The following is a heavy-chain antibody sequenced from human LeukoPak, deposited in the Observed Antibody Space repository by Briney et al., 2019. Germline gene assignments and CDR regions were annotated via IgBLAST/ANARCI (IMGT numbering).Heavy chain of an antibody. V-gene: IGHV1-2*02. J-gene: IGHJ4*02. Sequence: ASVTVSCKASGYTFTGYYMHWVRQAPGQGLEWMGWINPNSGGTNYAQKFQGRVTMTRDTSISTAYMELSRLRSDDTAVYYCALTDIVVVPAAINEPYFDYWGQGTLVTVSS. CDR1: GYTFTGYY. CDR3: ALTDIVVVPAAINEPYFDY. D-gene: IGHD2-2*02. CDR2: INPNSGGT.